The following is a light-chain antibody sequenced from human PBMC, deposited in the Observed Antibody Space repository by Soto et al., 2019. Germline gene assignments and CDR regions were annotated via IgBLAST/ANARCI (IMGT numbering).Light chain of an antibody. CDR2: GAY. J-gene: IGKJ3*01. CDR1: QSVGNN. Sequence: KGMKLSPATLSVYQGERTTLSCRASQSVGNNLAWYQQKPGQAPRLLIYGAYTRATGIPDRFSGSGSGTDFTLTFSRLEPEDFAVYYCEYYGTSITFCGVTNVDVK. CDR3: EYYGTSIT. V-gene: IGKV3-20*01.